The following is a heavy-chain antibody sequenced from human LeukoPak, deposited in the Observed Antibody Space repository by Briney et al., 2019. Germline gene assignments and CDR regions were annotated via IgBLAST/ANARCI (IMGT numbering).Heavy chain of an antibody. J-gene: IGHJ3*02. CDR3: LLGYCSSTSCQHDAFDI. V-gene: IGHV3-74*01. Sequence: GGSLRLSCAASGFTYSSYWMHWVRQVPGKGLVWVSRINSDGSSTSYADSVKGRFTISRDNAKNTLYLQMNSLRAEDTAVYYCLLGYCSSTSCQHDAFDIWGQGTMVTVSS. CDR1: GFTYSSYW. D-gene: IGHD2-2*01. CDR2: INSDGSST.